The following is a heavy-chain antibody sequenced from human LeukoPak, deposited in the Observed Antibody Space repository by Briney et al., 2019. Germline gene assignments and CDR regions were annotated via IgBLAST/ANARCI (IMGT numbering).Heavy chain of an antibody. D-gene: IGHD6-6*01. CDR3: ARDNGYSSSAGRAFDI. CDR2: ISSSGSTI. Sequence: GGSLRLSCAASGFTFSSYEMNWARQAPGKGLEWVSYISSSGSTIYYADSVKGRFTISRDNAKNSLYLQMNSLRAEDTAVYYCARDNGYSSSAGRAFDIWGQGTMVTVSS. V-gene: IGHV3-48*03. J-gene: IGHJ3*02. CDR1: GFTFSSYE.